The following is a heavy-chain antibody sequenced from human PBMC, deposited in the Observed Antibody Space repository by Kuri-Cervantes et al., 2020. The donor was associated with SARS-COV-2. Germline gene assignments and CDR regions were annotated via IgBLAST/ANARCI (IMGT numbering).Heavy chain of an antibody. CDR3: AAELVAAYGMDV. D-gene: IGHD1-7*01. CDR2: IWYDGSNK. J-gene: IGHJ6*02. CDR1: GFTFSSYG. Sequence: GESLKISCAASGFTFSSYGMHWVRQAPGKGLEWVAVIWYDGSNKYYVGSVKGRFTISRDNSKNTLYLQMNSLRAEDTAVYYCAAELVAAYGMDVWGQGTTVTVSS. V-gene: IGHV3-33*01.